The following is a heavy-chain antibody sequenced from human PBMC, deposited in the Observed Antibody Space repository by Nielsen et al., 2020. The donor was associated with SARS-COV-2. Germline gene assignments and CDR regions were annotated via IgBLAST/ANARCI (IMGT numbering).Heavy chain of an antibody. CDR2: ISWNSGSI. CDR1: GFTFDDYA. CDR3: AKLSSSWEDAFDI. J-gene: IGHJ3*02. D-gene: IGHD6-13*01. V-gene: IGHV3-9*01. Sequence: GGSLRLSCAASGFTFDDYAMHWVRQAPGKGLEWVSGISWNSGSIGYADSVKGRFTISRDNAKNSLYLQMNSLRAEDTALYYCAKLSSSWEDAFDIWGQGTMVTVSS.